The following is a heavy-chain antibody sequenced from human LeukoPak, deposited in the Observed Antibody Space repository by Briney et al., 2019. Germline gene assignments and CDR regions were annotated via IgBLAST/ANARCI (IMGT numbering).Heavy chain of an antibody. CDR1: GGSISSGAYY. V-gene: IGHV4-31*03. D-gene: IGHD2-21*02. J-gene: IGHJ3*02. CDR2: IYYSGST. CDR3: ARGGGGEVTDAFDI. Sequence: SETLSLTFTVSGGSISSGAYYWSWIRQHPGKGLEWMGNIYYSGSTYYSPSLKSRVTISLDTSKNHFSLKLSSVTAADTAVYYCARGGGGEVTDAFDIWGQGTMVTVSS.